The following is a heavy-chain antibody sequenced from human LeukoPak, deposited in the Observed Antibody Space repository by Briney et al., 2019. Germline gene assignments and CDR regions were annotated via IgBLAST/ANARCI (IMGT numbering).Heavy chain of an antibody. V-gene: IGHV5-10-1*01. CDR3: ARSYSGYDYLDY. CDR2: IDPSDSYT. D-gene: IGHD5-12*01. Sequence: GESLKISCKGSGYSFPSYWITWVRQMPEKGLEWMGRIDPSDSYTNYSPSFQGHVTISADKSISTAYLQWSSLKASDTAMYYCARSYSGYDYLDYWGQGTLVTVSS. CDR1: GYSFPSYW. J-gene: IGHJ4*02.